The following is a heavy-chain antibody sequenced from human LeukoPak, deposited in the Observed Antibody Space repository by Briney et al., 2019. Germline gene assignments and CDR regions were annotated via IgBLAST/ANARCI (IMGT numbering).Heavy chain of an antibody. J-gene: IGHJ6*02. V-gene: IGHV3-74*01. CDR3: ARFTYYYGMDV. CDR2: INSDGSST. D-gene: IGHD3-10*01. CDR1: GFTFSSYW. Sequence: GGSLSLSCAASGFTFSSYWLHWVRQAPGKGLVWVSRINSDGSSTSYAASVKGRFTISRDNAKNTLYLQMNSLRAEDTAVYYCARFTYYYGMDVWGQGTTVTVSS.